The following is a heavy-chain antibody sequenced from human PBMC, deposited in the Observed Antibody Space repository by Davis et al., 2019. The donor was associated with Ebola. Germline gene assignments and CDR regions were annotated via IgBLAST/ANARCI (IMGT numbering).Heavy chain of an antibody. D-gene: IGHD6-19*01. Sequence: GESLKISCAASGFTFRTNWMQWVRQAPGKGLEWVANINQDGSEKYYVDSVKGRFTISRDNAKNSLFLQMNSLRDEDTAVYYCARDGYSNDWGDYWGQGTLVTVSS. V-gene: IGHV3-7*01. CDR1: GFTFRTNW. CDR2: INQDGSEK. J-gene: IGHJ4*02. CDR3: ARDGYSNDWGDY.